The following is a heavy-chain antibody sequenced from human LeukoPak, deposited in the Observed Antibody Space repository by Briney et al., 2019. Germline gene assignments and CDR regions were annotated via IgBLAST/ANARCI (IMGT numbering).Heavy chain of an antibody. CDR1: GFTFDDYA. CDR3: AKDRQYDFWSGYADY. V-gene: IGHV3-9*01. J-gene: IGHJ4*02. CDR2: ISWNSGSI. Sequence: GGSLRLSCAASGFTFDDYAMHWVRQAPGKGLAWVSGISWNSGSIGYADSVKGRFTISRDNAKNSLYLQMNSLRAEDTALYYCAKDRQYDFWSGYADYWGQGTLVTVSS. D-gene: IGHD3-3*01.